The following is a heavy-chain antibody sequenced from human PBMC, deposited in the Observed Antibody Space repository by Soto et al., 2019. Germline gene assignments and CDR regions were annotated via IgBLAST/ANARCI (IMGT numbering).Heavy chain of an antibody. CDR2: IYHSGST. V-gene: IGHV4-30-2*01. J-gene: IGHJ4*02. Sequence: PSETLCLTYAVAGGSIGGGGYCWSLIRQQPGKGLEGIGYIYHSGSTYSNRSLKSRVTISGARYKNQFSLKLSSVTAADTAVYYCARGQVVAAQHWVQAALVTVSS. CDR1: GGSIGGGGYC. D-gene: IGHD2-15*01. CDR3: ARGQVVAAQH.